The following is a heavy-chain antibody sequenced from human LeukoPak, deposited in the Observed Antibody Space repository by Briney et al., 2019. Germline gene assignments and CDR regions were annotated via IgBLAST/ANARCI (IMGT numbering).Heavy chain of an antibody. CDR1: VYTFTKKY. CDR3: ARDCSSTRCQGPVFDN. J-gene: IGHJ4*02. CDR2: IHPSGGNT. V-gene: IGHV1-46*01. D-gene: IGHD2-2*01. Sequence: ASVPVSFMACVYTFTKKYMHGVRQAPGKGLAGMGIIHPSGGNTNYAQKFQGRVAMTRDTSTSTVYMELSSLRSEDTAIYYCARDCSSTRCQGPVFDNWGQGTLVTVSS.